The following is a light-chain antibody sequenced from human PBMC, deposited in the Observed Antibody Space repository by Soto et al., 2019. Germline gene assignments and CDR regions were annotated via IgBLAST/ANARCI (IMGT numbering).Light chain of an antibody. CDR3: SSYTTTSTRV. CDR1: SSDVGAYNY. CDR2: DVS. J-gene: IGLJ2*01. V-gene: IGLV2-14*03. Sequence: QSVLTQPASVSGSPGQSITISCTGTSSDVGAYNYVSWYQHHPDKAPKLMIYDVSNRPSGVSNRFSGSKSANTASLTISGLQAEDEADYYCSSYTTTSTRVFGGGTKVTVL.